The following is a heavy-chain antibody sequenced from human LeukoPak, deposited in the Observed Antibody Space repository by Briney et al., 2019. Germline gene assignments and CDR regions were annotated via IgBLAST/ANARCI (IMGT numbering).Heavy chain of an antibody. CDR3: AKEMGGGLIDY. J-gene: IGHJ4*02. CDR1: GFTLSTYG. Sequence: GTSLRLSCAASGFTLSTYGMHWVRQAPGKGLGWVAVFSYDGSIKDYADSVKGRFTISRDNSKNTLYLQTNSLRAEDTAVYYCAKEMGGGLIDYWGQGTLVTVSS. CDR2: FSYDGSIK. D-gene: IGHD2-15*01. V-gene: IGHV3-30*18.